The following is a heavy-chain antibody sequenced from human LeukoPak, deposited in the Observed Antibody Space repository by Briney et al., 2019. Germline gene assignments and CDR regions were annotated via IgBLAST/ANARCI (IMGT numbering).Heavy chain of an antibody. CDR2: ISSSGSTM. CDR1: GFIFSDYY. D-gene: IGHD5-12*01. J-gene: IGHJ4*02. Sequence: GGSLRLSCAASGFIFSDYYMSWIRQAPGKGLEWVSYISSSGSTMYYTDSVKGRSTISRDNAKDSLYLQMNSLRAEDTAVYYCARDPGSGYEEHFDYWGQGTLVTVSS. CDR3: ARDPGSGYEEHFDY. V-gene: IGHV3-11*01.